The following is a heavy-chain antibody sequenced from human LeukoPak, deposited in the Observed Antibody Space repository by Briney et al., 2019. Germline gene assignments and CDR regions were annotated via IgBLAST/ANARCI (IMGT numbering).Heavy chain of an antibody. D-gene: IGHD1-20*01. Sequence: SETLSLTCTVSGGSISGGSYYWSWIRQPAGKGLEWIGRIYTSGSTNYNPSLKSRVTISVDTSKNQFSLKLSSVTAADTAVYYCARGDNWNDEGNYFDYWGQGTLVTVSS. CDR2: IYTSGST. CDR1: GGSISGGSYY. J-gene: IGHJ4*02. CDR3: ARGDNWNDEGNYFDY. V-gene: IGHV4-61*02.